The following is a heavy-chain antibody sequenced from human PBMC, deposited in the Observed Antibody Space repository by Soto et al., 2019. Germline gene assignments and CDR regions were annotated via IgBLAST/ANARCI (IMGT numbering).Heavy chain of an antibody. CDR2: VDSDGRGT. Sequence: EVQLVESGGGSVQPGGSLRLSCVASGITSTNYWMHWVRQVPGKGLVWVARVDSDGRGTSYADFVKGRFTMSRDNAKNTLYPQLDSLRVEDTAMYYCGSVFEHWGQGIPVTVSS. D-gene: IGHD6-25*01. CDR3: GSVFEH. V-gene: IGHV3-74*01. CDR1: GITSTNYW. J-gene: IGHJ4*02.